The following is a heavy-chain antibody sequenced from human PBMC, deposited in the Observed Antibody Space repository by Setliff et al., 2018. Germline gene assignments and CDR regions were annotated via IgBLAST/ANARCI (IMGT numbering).Heavy chain of an antibody. CDR3: AGLSTRVTY. J-gene: IGHJ4*02. CDR1: GYTFSSYG. CDR2: INGHSGTT. Sequence: ASVKVSCKASGYTFSSYGITWVRQAPGQGLEWMGWINGHSGTTNYAQKLQGRVTMTTDTSTSTAYMELRSLRSDDTAVYYCAGLSTRVTYWGQGTLVTVSS. V-gene: IGHV1-18*04.